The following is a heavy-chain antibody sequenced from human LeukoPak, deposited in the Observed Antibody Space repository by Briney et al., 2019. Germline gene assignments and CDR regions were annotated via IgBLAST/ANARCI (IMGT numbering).Heavy chain of an antibody. D-gene: IGHD3-22*01. J-gene: IGHJ4*02. CDR3: ARGGVVSYYDSSGYYPPDY. CDR2: MNPNSGNT. Sequence: ASVKDSCKASGYTFTSYDINWVRQATGQGLEWMGWMNPNSGNTGYAQKFQGRVTMTRNTSINTAYMELGSLRSEDTAVYYCARGGVVSYYDSSGYYPPDYWGQGTLVTVSS. CDR1: GYTFTSYD. V-gene: IGHV1-8*01.